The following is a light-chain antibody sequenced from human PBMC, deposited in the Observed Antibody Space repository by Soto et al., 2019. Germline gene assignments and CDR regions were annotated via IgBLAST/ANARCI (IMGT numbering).Light chain of an antibody. CDR1: SSNIGNNY. CDR2: DNN. CDR3: GTWDSSLSAVV. V-gene: IGLV1-51*01. J-gene: IGLJ2*01. Sequence: QSVLTQPPSVSAAPGQKVTISCSGSSSNIGNNYVSWYQQLPRTAPKLLIYDNNNRPSGIPDRFSGSKSGTSATLGTTGLQTGDEADYFCGTWDSSLSAVVFGGGTKLTVL.